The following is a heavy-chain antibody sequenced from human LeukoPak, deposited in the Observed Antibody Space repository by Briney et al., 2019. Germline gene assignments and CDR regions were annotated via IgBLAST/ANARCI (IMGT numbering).Heavy chain of an antibody. CDR3: AKDSSTGTTGVGIFDY. V-gene: IGHV3-9*01. Sequence: GGSLRLSCAASGFTFDDYAMHWVRQAPGEGLEWASGISWNSGSIGYADSVKGRFTISRDNAKNSLYLQMNSLRAEDTALYYCAKDSSTGTTGVGIFDYWGQGTLVTVSS. J-gene: IGHJ4*02. CDR2: ISWNSGSI. D-gene: IGHD1-7*01. CDR1: GFTFDDYA.